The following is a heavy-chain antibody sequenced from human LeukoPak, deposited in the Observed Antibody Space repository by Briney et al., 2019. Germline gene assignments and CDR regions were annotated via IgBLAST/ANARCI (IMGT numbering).Heavy chain of an antibody. V-gene: IGHV1-18*01. D-gene: IGHD4-17*01. J-gene: IGHJ6*03. CDR2: ISAYNGKT. CDR1: GYTFTTSG. CDR3: ARDQSHDYGYYYYYYMDV. Sequence: ASVKVSCTASGYTFTTSGISWVRQAPGQGLEWMGWISAYNGKTNYAQKLQGRVTMTTDTSTSTAYMELRSLRPDDTAVYYCARDQSHDYGYYYYYYMDVWGKGTAVTVSS.